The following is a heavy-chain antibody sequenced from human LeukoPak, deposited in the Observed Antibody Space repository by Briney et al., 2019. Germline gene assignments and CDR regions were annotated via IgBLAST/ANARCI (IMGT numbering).Heavy chain of an antibody. V-gene: IGHV3-30*03. CDR3: ARVPSIAAVGIRLDY. CDR2: ISYDGRHK. D-gene: IGHD6-13*01. Sequence: GGSLRLSCVASGFTFSNYGMHWVRQAPGNGLEWVAVISYDGRHKYYADSVKGRFTISRDNSKNTLYLQMNSLRAEDTAMYYCARVPSIAAVGIRLDYWGQGTLVTVSS. CDR1: GFTFSNYG. J-gene: IGHJ4*02.